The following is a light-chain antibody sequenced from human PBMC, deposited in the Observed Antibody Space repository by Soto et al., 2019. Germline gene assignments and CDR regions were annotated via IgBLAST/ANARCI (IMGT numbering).Light chain of an antibody. CDR1: SSDIGVYNY. V-gene: IGLV2-14*01. CDR2: EVN. CDR3: SSYTPSNTYV. J-gene: IGLJ1*01. Sequence: QSVLTQPASVSGSPGQSITFSCTGTSSDIGVYNYVSWYQQHPGKAPKLMIYEVNNRPSGVSNRFSGSKSGNTASLTISGLQAEDEADYYCSSYTPSNTYVFGTATTVTVL.